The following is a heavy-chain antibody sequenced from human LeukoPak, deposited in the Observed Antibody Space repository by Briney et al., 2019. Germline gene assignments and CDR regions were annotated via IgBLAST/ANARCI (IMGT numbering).Heavy chain of an antibody. CDR1: GGSISSYY. J-gene: IGHJ6*03. CDR3: ASGDGYNPYYYYYYMDV. D-gene: IGHD5-24*01. Sequence: PETLSLTCTVSGGSISSYYWSWIRQPPGKGLEWIGYIYYSGSTNYNPSLKSRVTISVDTSKNHFSLKLSSVTAADTAVYYCASGDGYNPYYYYYYMDVWGKGTTVTISS. V-gene: IGHV4-59*01. CDR2: IYYSGST.